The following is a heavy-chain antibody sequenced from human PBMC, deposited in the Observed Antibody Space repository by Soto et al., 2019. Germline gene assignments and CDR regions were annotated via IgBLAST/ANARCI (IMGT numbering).Heavy chain of an antibody. J-gene: IGHJ4*02. CDR1: GFTFSSYT. Sequence: EVQLLESGGDLVQPGGSLRLSCAASGFTFSSYTMTWVRQAPGKGLVWVSGINSGGRTYYADSVKGRFTISRDDSKNTLYLQIISLRAEDTAVYYCAKDLRPDGVWDFDYWVQGTLVIVSS. D-gene: IGHD4-17*01. CDR3: AKDLRPDGVWDFDY. V-gene: IGHV3-23*01. CDR2: INSGGRT.